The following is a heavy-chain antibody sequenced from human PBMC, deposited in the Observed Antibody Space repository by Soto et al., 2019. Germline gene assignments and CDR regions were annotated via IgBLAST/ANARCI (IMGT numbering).Heavy chain of an antibody. CDR2: ISSSSSYI. V-gene: IGHV3-21*01. Sequence: EVQLVESGGGLVKPGGSLRLSCAASGFTFSSYSMNWVRQAPGKGLEWVSSISSSSSYIYYADSVKGRFTISRDNAKNSLYLQMNSLRAGDTAVYYCARDRGGYRNTVTYWGQGTLVTVSS. CDR1: GFTFSSYS. J-gene: IGHJ4*02. CDR3: ARDRGGYRNTVTY. D-gene: IGHD4-17*01.